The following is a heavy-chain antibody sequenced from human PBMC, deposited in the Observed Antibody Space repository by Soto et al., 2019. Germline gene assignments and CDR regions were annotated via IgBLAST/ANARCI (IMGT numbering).Heavy chain of an antibody. CDR2: ISSSSSYT. CDR3: ARDGVIFGVVPRYYFDY. D-gene: IGHD3-3*01. Sequence: GEPLKISCAASGFTFSDYYMSWIRQAPGKGLEWVSYISSSSSYTNYADSVKGRFTISRDNAKNSLYLQMNSLRAEDTAVYYCARDGVIFGVVPRYYFDYCGQGTLVTVSS. CDR1: GFTFSDYY. V-gene: IGHV3-11*06. J-gene: IGHJ4*02.